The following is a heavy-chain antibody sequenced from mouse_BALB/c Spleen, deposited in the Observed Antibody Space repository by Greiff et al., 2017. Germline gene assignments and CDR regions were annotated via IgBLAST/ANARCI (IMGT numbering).Heavy chain of an antibody. Sequence: EVKLMESGPGLVKPSQSLSLTCTVTGYSITSDYAWNWIRQFPGNKLEWMGYISYSGSTSYNPSLKSRISITRDTSKNQFFLQLNSVTTEDTATYYCARGLRRNYAMDYWGQGTSVTVSS. CDR3: ARGLRRNYAMDY. J-gene: IGHJ4*01. V-gene: IGHV3-2*02. CDR2: ISYSGST. CDR1: GYSITSDYA. D-gene: IGHD2-2*01.